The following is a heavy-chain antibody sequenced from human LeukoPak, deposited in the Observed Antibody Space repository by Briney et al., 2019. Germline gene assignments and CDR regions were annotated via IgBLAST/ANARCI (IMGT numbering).Heavy chain of an antibody. D-gene: IGHD3-3*02. CDR1: GGSISSYY. CDR2: IYYSGST. CDR3: ARGHIWPPRRAGPRSPYFDY. J-gene: IGHJ4*02. V-gene: IGHV4-59*12. Sequence: PSETLSLTCTVSGGSISSYYWSWIRQPPGKGLEWIGYIYYSGSTNYNPSLKSRVTISVDTSKNQFSLKLSSVTAADTAVYYCARGHIWPPRRAGPRSPYFDYWGQGTLVTVSS.